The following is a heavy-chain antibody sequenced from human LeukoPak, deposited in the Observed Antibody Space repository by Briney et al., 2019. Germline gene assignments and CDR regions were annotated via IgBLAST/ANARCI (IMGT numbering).Heavy chain of an antibody. J-gene: IGHJ4*02. Sequence: GGSLRLSCAASGLTVSSTYMSWVRQAPGKGPEWVSIIYIGDNPHYADSVKGRFTISRHNSKNTLYLQMNSLRAEDTAVYYCARARPWVFDYWGQGTLVTVSS. CDR1: GLTVSSTY. CDR3: ARARPWVFDY. V-gene: IGHV3-53*04. CDR2: IYIGDNP.